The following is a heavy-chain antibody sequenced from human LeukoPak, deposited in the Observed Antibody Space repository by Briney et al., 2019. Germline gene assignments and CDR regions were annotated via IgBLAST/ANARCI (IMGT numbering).Heavy chain of an antibody. CDR2: ISWNSGTI. V-gene: IGHV3-9*01. Sequence: GRSLRLSCAASGFTFDDYAMHWVRQAPGQGLEWVSRISWNSGTIAYSDSVKGRFTISRDNSKSTLYLQMNSLRAEDTAVYYCAKDLYAVSYYDYSGHSGFDYWGQGTLVTVSS. CDR3: AKDLYAVSYYDYSGHSGFDY. J-gene: IGHJ4*02. CDR1: GFTFDDYA. D-gene: IGHD3-22*01.